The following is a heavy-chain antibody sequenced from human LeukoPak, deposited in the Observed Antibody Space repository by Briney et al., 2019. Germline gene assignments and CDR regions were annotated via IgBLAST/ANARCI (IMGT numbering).Heavy chain of an antibody. CDR3: ARVSLPGYAYGYDGYDL. V-gene: IGHV1-2*04. D-gene: IGHD5-18*01. Sequence: ASVKVSCKASGYTFTAYYMHWVRQAPGQGLEWLGWINPNTGDTNYAQKFQGWVTMTRDTSINTAYMELSSLRSDDTAVYYCARVSLPGYAYGYDGYDLWGQGTLVTVSS. CDR2: INPNTGDT. J-gene: IGHJ4*02. CDR1: GYTFTAYY.